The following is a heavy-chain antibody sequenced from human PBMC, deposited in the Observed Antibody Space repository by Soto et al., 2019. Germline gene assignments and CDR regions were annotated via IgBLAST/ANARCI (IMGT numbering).Heavy chain of an antibody. J-gene: IGHJ4*02. CDR3: ARDPGYCSTTNCYRRFDY. CDR2: INAGDGNT. V-gene: IGHV1-3*03. D-gene: IGHD2-2*01. CDR1: GFTFNTYT. Sequence: DSLRVACKTSGFTFNTYTVHWLRQAPGQRLEWMGWINAGDGNTGSSQEFRTRVTITRDTSATTVYMELTSLRSEDTAVYYCARDPGYCSTTNCYRRFDYWGQGTLVTVSS.